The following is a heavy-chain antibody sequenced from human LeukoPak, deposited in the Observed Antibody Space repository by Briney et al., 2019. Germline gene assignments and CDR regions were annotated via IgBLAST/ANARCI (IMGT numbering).Heavy chain of an antibody. CDR1: GYTFTGYY. J-gene: IGHJ4*02. D-gene: IGHD3-3*01. CDR2: INPSGGST. Sequence: GASVKVSCKTSGYTFTGYYMHWVRQAPGQGLEWMGIINPSGGSTSYAQTFQGRVAMTRDMSTSTVYMELSSLRSEDTAVYYCARDGDYDFWSGYYTGPDYWGQGTLVTVSS. V-gene: IGHV1-46*01. CDR3: ARDGDYDFWSGYYTGPDY.